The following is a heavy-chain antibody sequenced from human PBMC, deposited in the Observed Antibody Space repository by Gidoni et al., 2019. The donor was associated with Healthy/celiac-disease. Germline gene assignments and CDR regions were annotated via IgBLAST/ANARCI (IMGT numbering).Heavy chain of an antibody. D-gene: IGHD6-13*01. CDR1: GGSISSGGYY. J-gene: IGHJ4*02. CDR2: IYYSGST. CDR3: SGWLAAAGSVDY. V-gene: IGHV4-31*03. Sequence: QVQLQESGPGLVKPSQTLSLTCTVSGGSISSGGYYWSWIRQHPGKGLEWIGYIYYSGSTYYNPSLKSRVTISVDTSKNQFSLKLSSVTAADTAVYYCSGWLAAAGSVDYWGQGTLVTVSS.